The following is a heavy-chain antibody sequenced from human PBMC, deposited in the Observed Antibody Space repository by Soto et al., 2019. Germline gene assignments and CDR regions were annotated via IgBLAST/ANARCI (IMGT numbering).Heavy chain of an antibody. J-gene: IGHJ6*02. V-gene: IGHV3-30*18. CDR3: ANGCCVFYGSNDYHYGMDV. Sequence: GGSLRLSCAASGFTFGRYGMHWVRQAPGKGLEWVAVISYDGSSKYYADSVKGRFTISRDNSKNTLYLQMNSLRAEDTAVYYCANGCCVFYGSNDYHYGMDVWGQGTTVTV. D-gene: IGHD2-15*01. CDR1: GFTFGRYG. CDR2: ISYDGSSK.